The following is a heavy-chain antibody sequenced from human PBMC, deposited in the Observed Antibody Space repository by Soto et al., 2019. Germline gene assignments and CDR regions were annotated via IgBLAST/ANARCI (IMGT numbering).Heavy chain of an antibody. V-gene: IGHV3-23*01. CDR2: ISGSGGST. CDR1: GFTFSSYA. J-gene: IGHJ5*02. CDR3: AKTAAQWLVPIWFDP. D-gene: IGHD6-19*01. Sequence: EVQLLESGGGLVQPGGSLRLSCAASGFTFSSYAMSWVRQAPGKGLEWVAAISGSGGSTYYADSVKGQFTISRDNTKNTLYLKMNSLRAEDTAVYYGAKTAAQWLVPIWFDPWGQGTLVPVSS.